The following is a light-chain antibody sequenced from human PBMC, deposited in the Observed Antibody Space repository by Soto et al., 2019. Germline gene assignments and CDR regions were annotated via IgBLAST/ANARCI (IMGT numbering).Light chain of an antibody. CDR3: SLFTTNNTFV. J-gene: IGLJ1*01. Sequence: QSALTQPPSVSGSPGQSVTISCTGTSSDVGRYNRVSWYQQPPGTAPKLLIYEVRNRPSGVPDRFSGSRSANTASLTISGLQAEDEADYYCSLFTTNNTFVFGSGTKLTVL. V-gene: IGLV2-18*01. CDR1: SSDVGRYNR. CDR2: EVR.